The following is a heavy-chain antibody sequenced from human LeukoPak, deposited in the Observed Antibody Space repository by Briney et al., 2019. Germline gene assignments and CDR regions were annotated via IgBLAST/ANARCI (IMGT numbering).Heavy chain of an antibody. CDR1: GGSISYYY. CDR3: ARAFDSGLGWFDP. V-gene: IGHV4-4*07. CDR2: IYTSGRT. J-gene: IGHJ5*02. Sequence: SETLSLTCTVSGGSISYYYWNWIRQPAGKGLEWIGRIYTSGRTYYNPSLKSRVSMSVDTSKNQFSLKLSSVTAADTAVYYCARAFDSGLGWFDPWGQGTLVTVSS. D-gene: IGHD1-26*01.